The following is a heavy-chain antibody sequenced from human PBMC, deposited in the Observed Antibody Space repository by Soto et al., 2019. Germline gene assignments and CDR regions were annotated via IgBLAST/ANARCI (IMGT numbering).Heavy chain of an antibody. CDR3: IWQQDFYYGRAV. J-gene: IGHJ6*02. Sequence: EVLLVESGGGLVTPGGSLTLSCAASGFSFSPAWMNWVRQAQGKGLEWVGLIKSKGGGGTADYAAPVKGRFIISRDDSKNTIYLQMNSLKPEDTALYYCIWQQDFYYGRAVWGQGTTVTVSS. CDR1: GFSFSPAW. V-gene: IGHV3-15*07. CDR2: IKSKGGGGTA. D-gene: IGHD6-13*01.